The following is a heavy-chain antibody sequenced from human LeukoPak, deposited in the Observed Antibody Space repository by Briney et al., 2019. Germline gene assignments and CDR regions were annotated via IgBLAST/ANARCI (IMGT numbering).Heavy chain of an antibody. CDR2: IRYDGSSK. J-gene: IGHJ4*02. Sequence: GGSLRLSCAASGFAFSNYGMHWVRQAPGKGLEWVAFIRYDGSSKSHADSVKGRFTISRDNSKNTLYLQMNSLRAEDTAVYYCARVGKNWGQGTLVTVSP. D-gene: IGHD1-26*01. V-gene: IGHV3-30*02. CDR1: GFAFSNYG. CDR3: ARVGKN.